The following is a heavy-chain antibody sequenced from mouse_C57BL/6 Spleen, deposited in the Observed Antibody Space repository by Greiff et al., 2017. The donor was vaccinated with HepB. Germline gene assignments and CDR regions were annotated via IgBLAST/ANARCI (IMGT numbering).Heavy chain of an antibody. J-gene: IGHJ1*03. CDR2: IDPETGGT. D-gene: IGHD2-1*01. V-gene: IGHV1-15*01. CDR1: GYTFTDYE. CDR3: TRSGGNYIGWYFDV. Sequence: VQLQQSGAELVRPGASVTLSCKASGYTFTDYEMHWVKQTPVHGLEWIGAIDPETGGTAYNQKFKGKAILTADKSSSTAYMELRSLTSEDSAVYYCTRSGGNYIGWYFDVWGTGTTVTVSS.